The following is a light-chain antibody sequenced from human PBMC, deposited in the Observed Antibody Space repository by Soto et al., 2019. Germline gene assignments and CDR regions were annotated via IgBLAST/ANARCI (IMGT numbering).Light chain of an antibody. CDR3: QQYNERPPWT. CDR1: LTMNNN. J-gene: IGKJ1*01. Sequence: EIVMTQSPATLSVSPGESVTLSCRASLTMNNNIAWYQHKPGQAPRLLIFGASSRATGAPGRFSGSGFGTEFTLSISCQQSEDFAVYYCQQYNERPPWTFGQGTTVEMK. CDR2: GAS. V-gene: IGKV3-15*01.